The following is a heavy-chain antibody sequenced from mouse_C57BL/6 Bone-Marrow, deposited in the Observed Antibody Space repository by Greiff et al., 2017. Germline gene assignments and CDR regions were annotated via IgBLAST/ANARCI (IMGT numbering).Heavy chain of an antibody. CDR2: ISSGVSYT. D-gene: IGHD2-3*01. CDR3: ECHEGLGDVYLLYFDF. Sequence: EVKLVESGGDLVKPGGSLKLSCAASGFTFSSYGMSWVRQTPDKRLEWVANISSGVSYTYYQDSVKGRFTISRDKAKNTLYLQMSSLKSEHTAMYYCECHEGLGDVYLLYFDFWCQGTTLTVSS. CDR1: GFTFSSYG. V-gene: IGHV5-6*01. J-gene: IGHJ2*01.